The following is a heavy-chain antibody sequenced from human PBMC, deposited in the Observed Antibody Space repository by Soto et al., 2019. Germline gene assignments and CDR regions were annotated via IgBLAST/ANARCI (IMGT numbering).Heavy chain of an antibody. Sequence: GGSLRLSCAASGFTFSSYSMNWVRQAPGKGLEWVSYISSSSSTIYYADSVKGRFTISRDNAKNSLYLQMNSLRAEDTAVYYCASLSTVTTFNAFDIWGQGTMVTVSS. D-gene: IGHD4-17*01. CDR2: ISSSSSTI. V-gene: IGHV3-48*01. CDR3: ASLSTVTTFNAFDI. J-gene: IGHJ3*02. CDR1: GFTFSSYS.